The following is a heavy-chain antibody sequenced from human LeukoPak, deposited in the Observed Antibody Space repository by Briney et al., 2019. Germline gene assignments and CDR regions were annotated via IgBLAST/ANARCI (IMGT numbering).Heavy chain of an antibody. Sequence: ASVKVSCKASGYTFTKYGVYWVRQAPGQGLEWMGWINTDTGDPTYAQGFTGRFVFSLDTSVSTTYLQISSLKPEDTAVYYCARGIGIGTVLMVHGNMDVWGKGTTVTVSS. CDR2: INTDTGDP. J-gene: IGHJ6*03. D-gene: IGHD2-8*01. CDR1: GYTFTKYG. V-gene: IGHV7-4-1*02. CDR3: ARGIGIGTVLMVHGNMDV.